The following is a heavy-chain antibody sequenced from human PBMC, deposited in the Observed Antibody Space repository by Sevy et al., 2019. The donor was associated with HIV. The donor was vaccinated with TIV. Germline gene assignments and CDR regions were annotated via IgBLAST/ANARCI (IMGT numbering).Heavy chain of an antibody. CDR2: IRSKAGGGTT. CDR3: TTDHRRDGIVVVPFEY. J-gene: IGHJ4*02. CDR1: GFTFSNAW. D-gene: IGHD2-15*01. Sequence: GGSLRLSCAASGFTFSNAWMSWVRQSPGKGLEWVGRIRSKAGGGTTDYATIVKGKFTISRDDSRDILYLQLNTLETEDTAVYYCTTDHRRDGIVVVPFEYWGQGTLVTVSS. V-gene: IGHV3-15*01.